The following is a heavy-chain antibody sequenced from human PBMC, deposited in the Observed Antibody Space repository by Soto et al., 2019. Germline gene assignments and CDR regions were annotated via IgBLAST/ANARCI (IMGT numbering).Heavy chain of an antibody. CDR2: ISTYNGNT. CDR3: ARGPTDYYDNSGNYFLDC. CDR1: GYTFTTYG. Sequence: GASVKVSCKASGYTFTTYGMSWVRQAPGQGLDWMGWISTYNGNTKYAERLQGRVTMTTDTTTSTAYMELRSLRSDDTAVYYCARGPTDYYDNSGNYFLDCWGQGTLVTVSS. V-gene: IGHV1-18*01. D-gene: IGHD3-22*01. J-gene: IGHJ4*02.